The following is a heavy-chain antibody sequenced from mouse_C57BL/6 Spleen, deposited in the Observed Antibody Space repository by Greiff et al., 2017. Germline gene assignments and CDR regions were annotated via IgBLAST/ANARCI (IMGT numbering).Heavy chain of an antibody. J-gene: IGHJ4*01. CDR3: ARGNYLYAMDY. CDR1: GYTFTSYD. D-gene: IGHD2-1*01. Sequence: VQLQQSGPELVKPGASVKLSCKASGYTFTSYDINWVKQRPGQGLEWIGWIYPRDGSTKYNEKFKGKATLTVYTSSSTAYMERHSLTSEDSAVYFCARGNYLYAMDYWGQGTSVTVSS. V-gene: IGHV1-85*01. CDR2: IYPRDGST.